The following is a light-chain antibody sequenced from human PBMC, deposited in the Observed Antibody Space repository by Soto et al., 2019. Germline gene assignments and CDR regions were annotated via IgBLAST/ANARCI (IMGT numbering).Light chain of an antibody. J-gene: IGLJ2*01. CDR1: SSDVGSYNY. Sequence: QAVLTQPRSVSGSPGQSVTLSCTGTSSDVGSYNYVSWYQQHPGKAPKLMIDDVNKRPSGVPDRFSGSRSGNTASLTISGLQAEDEADYYCDSWDNSLSVVLFGGGTKLTVL. CDR2: DVN. CDR3: DSWDNSLSVVL. V-gene: IGLV2-11*01.